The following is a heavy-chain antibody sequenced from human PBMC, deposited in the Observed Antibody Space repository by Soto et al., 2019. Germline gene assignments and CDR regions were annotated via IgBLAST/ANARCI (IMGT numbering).Heavy chain of an antibody. J-gene: IGHJ6*03. CDR2: IYYSGST. V-gene: IGHV4-39*01. CDR1: GGSISSSSYY. Sequence: SETLSLTCTVSGGSISSSSYYWGWIRQPPGKGLEWIGSIYYSGSTYYNPSLKSRVTISVDTSKNQFSLKLSSVTAADTAVYYCASATIFGVYYMDVWGKGTTVTVSS. CDR3: ASATIFGVYYMDV. D-gene: IGHD3-3*01.